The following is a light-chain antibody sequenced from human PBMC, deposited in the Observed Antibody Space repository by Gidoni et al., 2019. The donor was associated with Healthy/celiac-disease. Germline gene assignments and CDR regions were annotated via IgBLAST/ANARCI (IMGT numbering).Light chain of an antibody. CDR1: SSDVGGYKY. J-gene: IGLJ1*01. Sequence: QSALTQPASVSGPPGQSITISCTGTSSDVGGYKYVSWYQQHPGKAPKLMIYEVSNGPSGVSNRFSGSKSGNTASLTTSGLQAEEEADYYCSSYTSSSTFYVFGTGTKVTVL. CDR3: SSYTSSSTFYV. CDR2: EVS. V-gene: IGLV2-14*01.